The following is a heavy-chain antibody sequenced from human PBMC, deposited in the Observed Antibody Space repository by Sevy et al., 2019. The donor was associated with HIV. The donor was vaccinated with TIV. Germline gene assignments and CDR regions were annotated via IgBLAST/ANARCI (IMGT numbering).Heavy chain of an antibody. CDR1: GGSISSSSYY. J-gene: IGHJ3*02. CDR2: IYYSGST. Sequence: SETLSLTCTVSGGSISSSSYYWGWIRQPPGKGLEWIGSIYYSGSTYYNPSLKSRVTISVDTYKNQFSLKLSSVTAADTAVYYCAIGVGIRSDAFDIWGQGTMVTVSS. CDR3: AIGVGIRSDAFDI. V-gene: IGHV4-39*01. D-gene: IGHD3-3*01.